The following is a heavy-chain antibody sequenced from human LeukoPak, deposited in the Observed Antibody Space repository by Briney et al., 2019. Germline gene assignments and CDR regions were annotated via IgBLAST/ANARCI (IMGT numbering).Heavy chain of an antibody. Sequence: GGSLRLSCVASGFTFSGYWMSWVRQAPGKGLEWVANIKQDGSEEYYVDSVKGRFTISRDNAKNSLYLQMNSLRVEDTAVYYCARDNRASYWGQGTLVTVSS. J-gene: IGHJ4*02. CDR1: GFTFSGYW. V-gene: IGHV3-7*04. CDR2: IKQDGSEE. D-gene: IGHD1-14*01. CDR3: ARDNRASY.